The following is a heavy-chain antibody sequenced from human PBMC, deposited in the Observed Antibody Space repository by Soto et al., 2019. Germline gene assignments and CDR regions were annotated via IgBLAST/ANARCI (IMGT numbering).Heavy chain of an antibody. J-gene: IGHJ4*02. Sequence: EVQLLESGGGLVQPGGSLRLSCAASGFTFSNYAVTWVRQAPGKGLEWVSTISGSGGSTYYADSVKGRFTISRDNSKNPLYLQMTSLRAEDTDVYYCAKDQGSSWYEIDYWGQGPLVTVSS. V-gene: IGHV3-23*01. CDR3: AKDQGSSWYEIDY. CDR2: ISGSGGST. D-gene: IGHD6-13*01. CDR1: GFTFSNYA.